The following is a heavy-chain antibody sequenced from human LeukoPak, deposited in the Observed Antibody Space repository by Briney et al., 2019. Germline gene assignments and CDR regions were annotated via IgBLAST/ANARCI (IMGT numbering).Heavy chain of an antibody. J-gene: IGHJ6*03. CDR2: IYSAGTT. CDR3: ARAPNRAYYMDV. Sequence: GGALRLSRSVSGFTVRSNYIRWVRQAPGEGVGWVSVIYSAGTTYYADSVKGRFTISRDNSKNTVYLQMNSLRAEDTAVYYCARAPNRAYYMDVWGKGTTVTVSS. CDR1: GFTVRSNY. V-gene: IGHV3-53*01. D-gene: IGHD7-27*01.